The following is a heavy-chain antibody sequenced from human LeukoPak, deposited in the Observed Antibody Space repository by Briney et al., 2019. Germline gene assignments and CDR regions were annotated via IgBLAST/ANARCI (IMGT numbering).Heavy chain of an antibody. Sequence: GASVKVSCKVSGYTLTELSMHWVRQAPGKGLEWMGGFDPEDGETIYAQKFLGRVTMTEDTSTDTPYMELGSLRSEDTAMYHCATLNPVAGYFDYWGQGTLVTVSS. CDR1: GYTLTELS. CDR3: ATLNPVAGYFDY. D-gene: IGHD6-19*01. CDR2: FDPEDGET. V-gene: IGHV1-24*01. J-gene: IGHJ4*02.